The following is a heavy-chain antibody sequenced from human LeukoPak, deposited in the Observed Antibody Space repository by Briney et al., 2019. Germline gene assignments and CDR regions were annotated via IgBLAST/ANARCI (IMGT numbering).Heavy chain of an antibody. D-gene: IGHD3-10*01. CDR2: IYWDDDR. CDR1: GFSLSTSGVG. V-gene: IGHV2-5*02. J-gene: IGHJ5*02. Sequence: SGPTLVNPTQTLTLTCTFSGFSLSTSGVGVGWIRQPPGKALEWLALIYWDDDRRYSPSLKSRLTITKDTSKNQVVLTMTNMDPVDTATYYCAHRPCFGELFTFDPWGQGTLFTVSS. CDR3: AHRPCFGELFTFDP.